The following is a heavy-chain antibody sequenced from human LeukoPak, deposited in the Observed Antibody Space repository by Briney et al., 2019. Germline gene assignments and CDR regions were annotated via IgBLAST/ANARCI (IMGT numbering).Heavy chain of an antibody. D-gene: IGHD3-9*01. J-gene: IGHJ4*02. Sequence: GGSLRLSCAASGFTFSSYGMHWVRQAPGKGLEWVAVISYDGSNKYYADSVKGRFTISRDNSKNTLYLQMNSLRAEDTAVYYCAKDLYDILTGYLFDYWGQGTLVTVSS. CDR2: ISYDGSNK. V-gene: IGHV3-30*18. CDR1: GFTFSSYG. CDR3: AKDLYDILTGYLFDY.